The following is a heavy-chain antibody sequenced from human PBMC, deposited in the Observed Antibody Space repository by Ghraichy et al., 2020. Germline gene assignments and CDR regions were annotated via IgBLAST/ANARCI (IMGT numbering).Heavy chain of an antibody. CDR2: IGGSGTGS. CDR3: AKTGDSSGWNYFDS. Sequence: GGSLRLSCAASGFAFSSYAMNWVRLVPGKGLEWVSFIGGSGTGSYYADSVSVQFTNSSDNSKNTVFLQMNIQRAEDTAISYCAKTGDSSGWNYFDSWDQGTLVSVSS. J-gene: IGHJ4*02. CDR1: GFAFSSYA. V-gene: IGHV3-23*01. D-gene: IGHD7-27*01.